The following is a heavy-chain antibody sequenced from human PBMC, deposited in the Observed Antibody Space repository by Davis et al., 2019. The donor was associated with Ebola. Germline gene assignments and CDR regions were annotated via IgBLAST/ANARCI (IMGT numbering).Heavy chain of an antibody. V-gene: IGHV1-18*04. J-gene: IGHJ4*02. Sequence: ASVKVSCKASGYTFTDYYLHWVRQAPGQGLEWMGWISAYNGNTNYAQKLQGRVTMTTDTSTSTAYMELRSLRSDDTAVYYCARDQDGAVAAFLDYWGQGTLVTVSS. CDR1: GYTFTDYY. CDR2: ISAYNGNT. D-gene: IGHD6-19*01. CDR3: ARDQDGAVAAFLDY.